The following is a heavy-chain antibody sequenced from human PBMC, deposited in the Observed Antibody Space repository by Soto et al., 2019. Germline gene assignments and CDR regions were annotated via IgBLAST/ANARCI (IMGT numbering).Heavy chain of an antibody. Sequence: QVQLVQSGAEVKKPGASVKVSCKASGYTFTSYGISWVRQAPGQGLEWMGWISAYNGNTNYAQKLQGRVTMTTDTSTSTAYMELRSLRFDDTAVYYCARVAYDYIWGSYRLFDYWGQGTLVTVSS. V-gene: IGHV1-18*01. J-gene: IGHJ4*02. CDR3: ARVAYDYIWGSYRLFDY. CDR2: ISAYNGNT. CDR1: GYTFTSYG. D-gene: IGHD3-16*02.